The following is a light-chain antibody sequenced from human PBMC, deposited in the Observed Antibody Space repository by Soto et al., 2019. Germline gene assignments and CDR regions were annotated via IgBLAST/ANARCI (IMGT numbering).Light chain of an antibody. V-gene: IGLV1-40*01. J-gene: IGLJ3*02. CDR1: SSNVGAGRD. CDR2: ANT. CDR3: QSYDSSLSGSV. Sequence: QSVLTQPPSVSGAPGQRVTISCTGSSSNVGAGRDVHWYRQLLGAAPKFLIRANTHRPSGVPDRFSASKSGTSASLAITGLQADDEADYYCQSYDSSLSGSVFGGGTKATVL.